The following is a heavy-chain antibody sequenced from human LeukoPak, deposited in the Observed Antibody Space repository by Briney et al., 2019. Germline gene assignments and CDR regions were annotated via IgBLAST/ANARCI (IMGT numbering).Heavy chain of an antibody. Sequence: RGSLRLSCAASGFTFSSYSMNWVRQAPGKGLEWVSYISSSSSTIYYADSVKGRFTISRDNAKNSLYLQMNSLRAEDTAVYYCARELLAPNDDFWSGPSTYFFDYWGQGALVTVSS. CDR2: ISSSSSTI. V-gene: IGHV3-48*04. CDR1: GFTFSSYS. D-gene: IGHD3-3*01. CDR3: ARELLAPNDDFWSGPSTYFFDY. J-gene: IGHJ4*02.